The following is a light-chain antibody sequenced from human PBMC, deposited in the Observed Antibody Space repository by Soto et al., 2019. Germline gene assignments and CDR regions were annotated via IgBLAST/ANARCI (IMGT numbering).Light chain of an antibody. CDR1: SSDVGSYSL. J-gene: IGLJ2*01. Sequence: QSALTQPASVSGSPGQSITISCTGTSSDVGSYSLVSWYQQHPGTAPKLMIFEGSKRPSGVSNRFSGSKSGNTASLTISGLQAEDEADYYCCSYSRSTVVFGGGTKLTVL. CDR3: CSYSRSTVV. V-gene: IGLV2-23*01. CDR2: EGS.